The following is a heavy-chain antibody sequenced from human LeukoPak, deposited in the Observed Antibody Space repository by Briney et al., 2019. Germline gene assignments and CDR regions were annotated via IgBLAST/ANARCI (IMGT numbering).Heavy chain of an antibody. Sequence: SVKVSCKASGGTFSSYAISWVRQAPGQGLEWMGGIIPIFGTANYAQKFQGRVTITTDESTSTAYMELSSLRSEDMAVYYCARSKSSGYYHYYFDYWGQGTLVTVSS. V-gene: IGHV1-69*05. D-gene: IGHD3-22*01. CDR1: GGTFSSYA. J-gene: IGHJ4*02. CDR2: IIPIFGTA. CDR3: ARSKSSGYYHYYFDY.